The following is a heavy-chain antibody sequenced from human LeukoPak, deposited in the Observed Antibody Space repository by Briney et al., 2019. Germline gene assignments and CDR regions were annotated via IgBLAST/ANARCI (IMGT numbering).Heavy chain of an antibody. J-gene: IGHJ4*02. CDR3: ARGLINYGDPRAFEY. CDR1: GGSFSGYY. D-gene: IGHD4-17*01. CDR2: INHSGST. V-gene: IGHV4-34*01. Sequence: SETLSLTCAVYGGSFSGYYWSWIRQPPGKGLEWIGEINHSGSTNYNPSLKSPVTISLDTSKNQFSLKLSSVAAAHTAVYYCARGLINYGDPRAFEYWGEGTLGTVSS.